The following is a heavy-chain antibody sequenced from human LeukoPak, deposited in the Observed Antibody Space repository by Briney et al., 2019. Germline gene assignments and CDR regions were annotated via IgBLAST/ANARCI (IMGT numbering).Heavy chain of an antibody. CDR1: GGSISSYY. Sequence: SETLSLTCTVSGGSISSYYWSWIRQPPGKGLEWIGYIYYGGSTNYNPSLKSRVTISVDTSKNQFSLKLSSVTAADTAVYYCARGDCSSTSCFDYWGQGTLVTVSS. D-gene: IGHD2-2*01. V-gene: IGHV4-59*01. CDR3: ARGDCSSTSCFDY. CDR2: IYYGGST. J-gene: IGHJ4*02.